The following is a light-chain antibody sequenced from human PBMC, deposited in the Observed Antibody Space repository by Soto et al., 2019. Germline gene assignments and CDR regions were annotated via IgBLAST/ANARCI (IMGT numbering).Light chain of an antibody. Sequence: QSVLTQPASVSGSPGQSITISCTGASSDVGDYNYVSWYQQNPGKAPKLLIYDVTNRPSGVSNRFSGSKSGNTASLTISGLQAEDEADYYCNSYTSSSTVVFGGGTKLTVL. CDR3: NSYTSSSTVV. J-gene: IGLJ2*01. V-gene: IGLV2-14*03. CDR2: DVT. CDR1: SSDVGDYNY.